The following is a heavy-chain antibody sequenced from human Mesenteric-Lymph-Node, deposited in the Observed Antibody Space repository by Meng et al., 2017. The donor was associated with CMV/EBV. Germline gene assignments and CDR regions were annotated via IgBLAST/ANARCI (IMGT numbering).Heavy chain of an antibody. V-gene: IGHV4-61*08. CDR2: IYGTGIT. CDR1: GVSVTSGAYH. J-gene: IGHJ4*02. Sequence: QGEVQEWGPGLVKPSETLSITCIVSGVSVTSGAYHWSWIRQSPGKGLEWIGYIYGTGITIYNPSLKSRVTILLETSKNQFSLKLNSVTTADTAVYYCAKSRSSTPGIVDDWGQGTLVTVSS. D-gene: IGHD2/OR15-2a*01. CDR3: AKSRSSTPGIVDD.